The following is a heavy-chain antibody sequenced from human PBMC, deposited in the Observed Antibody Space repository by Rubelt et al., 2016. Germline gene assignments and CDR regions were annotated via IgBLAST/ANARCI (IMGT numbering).Heavy chain of an antibody. CDR1: NYSISSNYF. V-gene: IGHV4-38-2*02. CDR3: ASVGGSGSYGVGS. CDR2: IYHTGTT. D-gene: IGHD3-10*01. Sequence: TCSVSNYSISSNYFWVWVRQPPGKGLEWIGSIYHTGTTYYSASLESRVIISVDTSKNQFSLRLTSVTAADTAMYYCASVGGSGSYGVGSWGQGTLVTVSS. J-gene: IGHJ4*02.